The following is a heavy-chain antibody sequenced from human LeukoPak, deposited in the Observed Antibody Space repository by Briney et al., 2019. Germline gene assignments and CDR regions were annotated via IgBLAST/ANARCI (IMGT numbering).Heavy chain of an antibody. CDR1: GYTFTSYG. J-gene: IGHJ1*01. Sequence: GASVKVSCKASGYTFTSYGISWVRQAPGQGLEWMGWISAYNGNTNYAQKLQGRVTMTTDTSTSTAYMELRSLRSDDTAVYYCARATNYGSSGYYYHLMYFQHWGQGTLVTVSS. CDR2: ISAYNGNT. V-gene: IGHV1-18*01. CDR3: ARATNYGSSGYYYHLMYFQH. D-gene: IGHD3-22*01.